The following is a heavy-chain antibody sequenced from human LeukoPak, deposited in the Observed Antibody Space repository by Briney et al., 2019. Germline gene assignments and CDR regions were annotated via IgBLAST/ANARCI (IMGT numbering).Heavy chain of an antibody. Sequence: ASVKVSCKASGYTFSGYYMHWVRQAPGQGLESTGWIDSNSGARNYAPKFQGRGTFSRDNSISTAYMELSSLRSDDTAISYCARGRGGATTGFDHWGQGTLVTVS. CDR2: IDSNSGAR. J-gene: IGHJ4*02. V-gene: IGHV1-2*02. D-gene: IGHD1-26*01. CDR3: ARGRGGATTGFDH. CDR1: GYTFSGYY.